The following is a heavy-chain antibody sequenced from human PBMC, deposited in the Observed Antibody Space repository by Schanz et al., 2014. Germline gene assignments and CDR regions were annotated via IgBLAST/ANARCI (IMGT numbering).Heavy chain of an antibody. CDR1: GGSIRRYY. D-gene: IGHD4-4*01. CDR3: AKDQVTTLSRFGYYYGMDV. Sequence: QVQLQESGPGLVQPSETLSLTCTVSGGSIRRYYWSWIRQPPGKGLEWIASMYNIGITYYNPSLXXRVTISVDPSKNQFSLKLSSVTAADTAVYYCAKDQVTTLSRFGYYYGMDVWGQGTTVTVSS. J-gene: IGHJ6*02. V-gene: IGHV4-59*01. CDR2: MYNIGIT.